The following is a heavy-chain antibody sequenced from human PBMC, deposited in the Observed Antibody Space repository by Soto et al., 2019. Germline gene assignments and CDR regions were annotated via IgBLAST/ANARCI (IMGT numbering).Heavy chain of an antibody. CDR3: AREWTRGAYYFDY. CDR2: IYSGGST. V-gene: IGHV3-66*01. Sequence: EVQLVESGGGLVQPGGSLRLSCAASGFTVSSNYMSWVRQAPGKGLEWVSVIYSGGSTYYADSVKGRFTISRDNSKNTLYLQMNSLRAKDTAVYYCAREWTRGAYYFDYWGQGTLVTVSS. J-gene: IGHJ4*02. D-gene: IGHD2-2*01. CDR1: GFTVSSNY.